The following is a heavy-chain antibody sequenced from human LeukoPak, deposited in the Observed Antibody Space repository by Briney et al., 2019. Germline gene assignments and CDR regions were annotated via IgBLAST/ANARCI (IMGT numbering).Heavy chain of an antibody. CDR3: ARAARLDYYDSSGYYQPCFDY. CDR2: MNPNSGNT. J-gene: IGHJ4*02. D-gene: IGHD3-22*01. CDR1: GYTFTSYD. Sequence: ASVKVSCKASGYTFTSYDINWVRQATGQGLEWMGWMNPNSGNTGYAQKFQGRVTMTRNTSISTACMELSSLRSEDTAVYYCARAARLDYYDSSGYYQPCFDYWGQGTLVTVSS. V-gene: IGHV1-8*01.